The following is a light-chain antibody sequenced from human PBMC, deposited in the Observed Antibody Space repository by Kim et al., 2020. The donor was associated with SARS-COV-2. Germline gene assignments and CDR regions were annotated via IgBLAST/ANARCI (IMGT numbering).Light chain of an antibody. CDR1: QSVHRN. J-gene: IGKJ4*01. Sequence: EVVLTLSPATLSVSPGESVTLSCRASQSVHRNLAWYQQKPGQAPSLLIDDASTRATGIPARFSGSGSGTEFTLTISSLQPDDSAVYYCQQYDQWPFTFGGGTKVDIK. CDR2: DAS. V-gene: IGKV3-15*01. CDR3: QQYDQWPFT.